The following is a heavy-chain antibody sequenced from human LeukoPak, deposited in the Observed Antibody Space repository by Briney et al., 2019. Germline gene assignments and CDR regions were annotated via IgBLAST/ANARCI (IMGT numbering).Heavy chain of an antibody. Sequence: GGSLRLSCAASGFTFSSYSMNWVRQAPGKGLEWVSSICSSSSYIYYADSVKGRFTISRDNAKNSLYLQMNSLRAEDTAVYYCARESHRGSGYSIDYWGQGTLVTVSS. CDR2: ICSSSSYI. J-gene: IGHJ4*02. V-gene: IGHV3-21*01. CDR1: GFTFSSYS. CDR3: ARESHRGSGYSIDY. D-gene: IGHD3-22*01.